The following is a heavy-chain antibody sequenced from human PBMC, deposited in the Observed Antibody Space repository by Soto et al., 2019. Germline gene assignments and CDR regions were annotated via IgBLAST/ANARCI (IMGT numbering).Heavy chain of an antibody. CDR2: ITGSGGST. J-gene: IGHJ4*02. D-gene: IGHD4-17*01. V-gene: IGHV3-23*01. Sequence: EVQLLESGGGLVQPGGSLRLSCAASGFTFSNYAMIWVRQAPGKGLAWVSVITGSGGSTYYADSVKGRFTISRDTSKNTLFLQRNSLRDEDTAVYYCAKYRYGDYCGIDYWGQGNMVTVCS. CDR1: GFTFSNYA. CDR3: AKYRYGDYCGIDY.